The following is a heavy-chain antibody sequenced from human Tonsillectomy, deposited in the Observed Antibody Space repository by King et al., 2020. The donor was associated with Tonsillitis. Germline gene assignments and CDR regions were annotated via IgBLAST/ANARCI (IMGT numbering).Heavy chain of an antibody. D-gene: IGHD4-17*01. CDR2: INSDGSTT. CDR1: GFTFSIFW. Sequence: DVQLVESGGGLVQPGGSLRLSCAASGFTFSIFWMHWVRQAPGKGLVWVSRINSDGSTTSYADSVKGRFTISRDNAKNTLYLQMNSLRAEDTAVYYCAREMEFMDYGVPDAFDIWGQGTMVTVSS. J-gene: IGHJ3*02. V-gene: IGHV3-74*01. CDR3: AREMEFMDYGVPDAFDI.